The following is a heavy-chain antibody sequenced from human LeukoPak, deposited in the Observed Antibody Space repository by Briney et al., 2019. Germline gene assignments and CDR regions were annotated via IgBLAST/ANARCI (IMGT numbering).Heavy chain of an antibody. D-gene: IGHD4-17*01. CDR3: ARGDYGDYYFDY. V-gene: IGHV1-69*04. CDR2: IIPILGIA. J-gene: IGHJ4*02. Sequence: ASVKVSCKASGYTFTSYAMNWVRQAPGQGLEWMGRIIPILGIANYAQKFQGRVTITADKSTSTAYMELSSLRSEDTAVYYCARGDYGDYYFDYWGQGTLVTVSS. CDR1: GYTFTSYA.